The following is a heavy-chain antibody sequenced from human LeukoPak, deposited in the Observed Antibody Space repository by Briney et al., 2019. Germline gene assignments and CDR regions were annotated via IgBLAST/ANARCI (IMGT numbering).Heavy chain of an antibody. Sequence: SVKVSCKASGGTFSSYATSWVRQAPGQGLEWMGRIIPILGIANYAQKFQGRVTTTADKSTSTAYMELSSLRSEDTAVYYCARERYFNEQRLPHYWGQGTLVTVSS. CDR3: ARERYFNEQRLPHY. D-gene: IGHD6-25*01. CDR2: IIPILGIA. V-gene: IGHV1-69*04. CDR1: GGTFSSYA. J-gene: IGHJ4*02.